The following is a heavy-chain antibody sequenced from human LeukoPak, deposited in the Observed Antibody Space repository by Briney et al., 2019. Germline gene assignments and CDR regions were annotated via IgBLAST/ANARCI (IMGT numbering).Heavy chain of an antibody. CDR1: GYTFTSYG. CDR3: ARDAPSPPDIVVVPAAIRDAFDI. Sequence: ASVKVSCKASGYTFTSYGISWVRQAPGQGLEWMGWISAYNGNTNYAQKLQGRVTMTTDTSTSTAYVELRSLRSDDTAVYYCARDAPSPPDIVVVPAAIRDAFDIWGQGTMVTVSS. V-gene: IGHV1-18*01. CDR2: ISAYNGNT. D-gene: IGHD2-2*01. J-gene: IGHJ3*02.